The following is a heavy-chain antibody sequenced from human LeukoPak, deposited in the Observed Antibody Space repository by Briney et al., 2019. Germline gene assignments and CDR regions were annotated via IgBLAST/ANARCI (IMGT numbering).Heavy chain of an antibody. Sequence: ASVKVSCKASGGTFSSYTISWVRQAPGQGLEWMGGIIPIFGTANYAQKFQGRVTITADESTSTAYMELSSLRSEDTAVYYCARDLTDHYYGRDYYYYMDVWGKGTTVTISS. CDR1: GGTFSSYT. J-gene: IGHJ6*03. V-gene: IGHV1-69*13. CDR3: ARDLTDHYYGRDYYYYMDV. CDR2: IIPIFGTA. D-gene: IGHD3-10*01.